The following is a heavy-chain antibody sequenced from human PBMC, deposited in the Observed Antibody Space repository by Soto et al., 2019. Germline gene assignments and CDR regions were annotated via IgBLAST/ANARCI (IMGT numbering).Heavy chain of an antibody. Sequence: ASVKVSCKTSGYTFSSYTIAWVRQAPGQGLEWLGWISPDDGNAEYEQKFQGRVTMTADTLTNNAYMELRSLKYDDTAVYYCARVEAPFGESLHWGQGTPVTVSS. V-gene: IGHV1-18*01. D-gene: IGHD3-10*01. CDR2: ISPDDGNA. CDR3: ARVEAPFGESLH. J-gene: IGHJ4*02. CDR1: GYTFSSYT.